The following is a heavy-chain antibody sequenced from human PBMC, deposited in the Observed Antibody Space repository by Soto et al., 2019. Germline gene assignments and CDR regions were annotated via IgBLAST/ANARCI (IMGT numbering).Heavy chain of an antibody. CDR1: GFTFDDYA. D-gene: IGHD3-3*01. J-gene: IGHJ3*02. Sequence: PGGSLRLSCAASGFTFDDYAMHWVRQAPGKGLEWVSGISWNSGSIGYADSVKGRFTISRDNAKNSLYLQMNSLRAEDTVLYYCAKDLLRHPLDAFDIWGQGTMVTVSS. CDR2: ISWNSGSI. CDR3: AKDLLRHPLDAFDI. V-gene: IGHV3-9*01.